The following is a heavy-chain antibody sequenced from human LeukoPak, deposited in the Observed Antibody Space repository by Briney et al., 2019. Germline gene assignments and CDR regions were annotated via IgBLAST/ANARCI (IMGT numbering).Heavy chain of an antibody. CDR1: GFTFSSYE. V-gene: IGHV3-48*03. D-gene: IGHD1-1*01. CDR3: ARIHNLGILAHFDY. J-gene: IGHJ4*02. Sequence: GGSLRLSCAASGFTFSSYEMNWVRQAPGKGLEWVSYTNSGGSTLYYADSVKGRFTISRDNAKNSLYLQMNSLRAEDTAVYYCARIHNLGILAHFDYWGQGTLVTVSS. CDR2: TNSGGSTL.